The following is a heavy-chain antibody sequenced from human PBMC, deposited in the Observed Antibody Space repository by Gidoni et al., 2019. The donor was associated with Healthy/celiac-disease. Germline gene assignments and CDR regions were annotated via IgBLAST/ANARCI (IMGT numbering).Heavy chain of an antibody. CDR3: ARDRESDYFDY. CDR1: AFTFSSYS. V-gene: IGHV3-21*01. CDR2: ISSSSSYI. Sequence: VPLVESGGCLVKSGGSLRLSCAASAFTFSSYSMNWVRQAPGKGLEWVASISSSSSYIYDADSVKGRFTSSRDNAKNSLYLQMNSLRAEDTAVYYCARDRESDYFDYWGQGTLVTVSS. J-gene: IGHJ4*02.